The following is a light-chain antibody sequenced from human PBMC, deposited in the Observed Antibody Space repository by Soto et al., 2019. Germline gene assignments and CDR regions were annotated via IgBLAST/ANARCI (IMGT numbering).Light chain of an antibody. Sequence: QSALTQPASVSGSPGQSITISCTGTSSDVGGYDYVSWYQQHPGKAPRLMIHDVTNRPSGISNRFSGSKSGNTASLTISGLQAEDEADYFCCSYTSTSTLVFGGGTKVTVL. CDR2: DVT. CDR3: CSYTSTSTLV. J-gene: IGLJ2*01. CDR1: SSDVGGYDY. V-gene: IGLV2-14*01.